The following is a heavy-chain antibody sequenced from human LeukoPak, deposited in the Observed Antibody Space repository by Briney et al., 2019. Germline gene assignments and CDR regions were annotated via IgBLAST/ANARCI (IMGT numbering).Heavy chain of an antibody. J-gene: IGHJ4*02. D-gene: IGHD1-7*01. CDR1: VDSVSSNSAA. CDR3: ARDGELELPGFGY. V-gene: IGHV6-1*01. Sequence: QTHSLTCAICVDSVSSNSAAWTWIRQSPSRGLEWLGRTYYRSKWYNDYAVSVKSRITIHPDTSKNHFSLQLNSVTPEDTAVYYCARDGELELPGFGYWGQGTQLTVSS. CDR2: TYYRSKWYN.